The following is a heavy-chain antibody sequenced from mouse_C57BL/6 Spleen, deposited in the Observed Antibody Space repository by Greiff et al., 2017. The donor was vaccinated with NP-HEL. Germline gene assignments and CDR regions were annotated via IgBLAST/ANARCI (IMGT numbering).Heavy chain of an antibody. CDR1: GFTFSDYG. CDR2: ISSGSSTI. J-gene: IGHJ3*01. D-gene: IGHD1-1*01. V-gene: IGHV5-17*01. CDR3: ASPYYGSSPWFAY. Sequence: EVQLVESGGGLVKPGGSLKLSCAASGFTFSDYGMHWVRQAPEKGLEWVAYISSGSSTIYYADTVKGRFTISRDNAKNTQFLQMTSLRSEDTAMYYCASPYYGSSPWFAYWGQGTLVTVSA.